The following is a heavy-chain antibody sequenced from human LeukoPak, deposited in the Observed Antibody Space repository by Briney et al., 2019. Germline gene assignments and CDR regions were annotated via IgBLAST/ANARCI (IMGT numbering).Heavy chain of an antibody. Sequence: GESLKISCKGSGYRFNSSWIGWVRQMPGKGLEWMGIIYPGDSETRYSPSFQGQVTISADKSISAAYLQWSSLKASDTAMYYCARLGPMLRGGAPLDYWGQGTLVTVSS. CDR3: ARLGPMLRGGAPLDY. CDR2: IYPGDSET. J-gene: IGHJ4*02. V-gene: IGHV5-51*01. CDR1: GYRFNSSW. D-gene: IGHD3-10*01.